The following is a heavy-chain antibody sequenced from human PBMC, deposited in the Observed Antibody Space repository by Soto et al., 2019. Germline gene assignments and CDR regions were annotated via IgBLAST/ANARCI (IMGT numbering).Heavy chain of an antibody. J-gene: IGHJ5*02. D-gene: IGHD1-26*01. V-gene: IGHV4-59*01. CDR3: ARDMHAGFTHYFGT. Sequence: PSETLSLPWILCRGTTTSYHWIWIRQFPEKGREWIAYTSYTGSTNSKPSFQSRVTISIGTSKNQLSLKMTSMTAADTAVYYGARDMHAGFTHYFGTRGQGSLGTIAS. CDR2: TSYTGST. CDR1: RGTTTSYH.